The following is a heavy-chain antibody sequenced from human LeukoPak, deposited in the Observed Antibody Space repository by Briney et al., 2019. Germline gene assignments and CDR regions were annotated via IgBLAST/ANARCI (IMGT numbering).Heavy chain of an antibody. CDR1: GFTFSSYV. D-gene: IGHD3-22*01. CDR2: ISSNGGST. V-gene: IGHV3-64*01. CDR3: ARGGQSKYDSSGYLNYFDY. Sequence: GGSLRLSCAASGFTFSSYVMYWVRQAPGKGLEYVSSISSNGGSTYYANSVKGRFTISRDNSKNTLYLQMGSLRAEDMAVYYCARGGQSKYDSSGYLNYFDYWGQGALVTVSS. J-gene: IGHJ4*02.